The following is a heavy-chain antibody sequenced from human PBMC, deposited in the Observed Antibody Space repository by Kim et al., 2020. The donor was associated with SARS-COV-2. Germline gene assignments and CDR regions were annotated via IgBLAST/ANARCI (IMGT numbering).Heavy chain of an antibody. V-gene: IGHV3-30*18. J-gene: IGHJ4*02. D-gene: IGHD7-27*01. Sequence: GGSLRLSCAASGFTFSSYGMHWVRQAPGKGLEWVAVISYYGSNKYYADSVKGRFTISRDNSKNTLYLQMNSLRAEDTAVYYCAKVPLWGLWSEFDYWGQGTLVTVSS. CDR2: ISYYGSNK. CDR3: AKVPLWGLWSEFDY. CDR1: GFTFSSYG.